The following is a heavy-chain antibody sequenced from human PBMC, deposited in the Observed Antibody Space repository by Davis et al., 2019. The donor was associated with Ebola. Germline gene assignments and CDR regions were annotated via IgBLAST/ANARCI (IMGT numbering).Heavy chain of an antibody. D-gene: IGHD2-15*01. V-gene: IGHV1-18*04. CDR2: ISAYNGNT. CDR3: ARGGTGCSGGSCRYYYYGMDV. J-gene: IGHJ6*02. CDR1: GYTLTSHY. Sequence: AASVKVSCKASGYTLTSHYINWVRQAPGQGLEWMGWISAYNGNTHHAQKFQDRVTMTTDTSTSTAYMELSRLRSDDTAVYYCARGGTGCSGGSCRYYYYGMDVWGQGTTVTVSS.